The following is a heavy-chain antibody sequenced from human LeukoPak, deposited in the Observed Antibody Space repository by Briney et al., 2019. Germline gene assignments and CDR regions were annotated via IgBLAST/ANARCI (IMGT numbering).Heavy chain of an antibody. Sequence: GGSLRLSCAASGFTFSSYEMNWVRQAPGKGLEWVSYISSSGSTIYYADSVKGRFTISRDNAKNSLYLQMNSLRAEDTAVYYCARGRKRWLQIPYFDYWGQGTLVTVSS. CDR2: ISSSGSTI. CDR1: GFTFSSYE. D-gene: IGHD5-24*01. V-gene: IGHV3-48*03. J-gene: IGHJ4*02. CDR3: ARGRKRWLQIPYFDY.